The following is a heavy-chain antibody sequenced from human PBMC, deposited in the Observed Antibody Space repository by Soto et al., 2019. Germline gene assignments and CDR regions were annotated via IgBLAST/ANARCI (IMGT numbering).Heavy chain of an antibody. J-gene: IGHJ4*02. CDR2: ISGSGGST. Sequence: GGSLRLSCAASGFTFSSYAMSWVRQAPGKGLEWVSAISGSGGSTYYADSVKGRFTISRDNSKNTLYLQMNSLRAEDTAVYYCAKDRVDDILTGYYMGDYWGQGTLVTVSS. V-gene: IGHV3-23*01. CDR3: AKDRVDDILTGYYMGDY. D-gene: IGHD3-9*01. CDR1: GFTFSSYA.